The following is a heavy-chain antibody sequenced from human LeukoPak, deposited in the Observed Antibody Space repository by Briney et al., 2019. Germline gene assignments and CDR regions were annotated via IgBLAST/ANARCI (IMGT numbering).Heavy chain of an antibody. CDR3: ARGSYDFWSGYYLNYGMDV. V-gene: IGHV4-34*01. J-gene: IGHJ6*02. CDR1: GGSFSGYY. CDR2: INHSGST. D-gene: IGHD3-3*01. Sequence: SETLSLTCAVYGGSFSGYYWSWIRQPPGKGLEWIGEINHSGSTNYNPSLKSRVTISVDTPKNQFSLKLSSVTAADTAVYYCARGSYDFWSGYYLNYGMDVWGQGTTVTVSS.